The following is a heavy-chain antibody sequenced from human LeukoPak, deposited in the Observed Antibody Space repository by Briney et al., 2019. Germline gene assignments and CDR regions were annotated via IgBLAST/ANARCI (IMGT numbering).Heavy chain of an antibody. J-gene: IGHJ4*02. V-gene: IGHV3-23*01. CDR2: ISGGGDSI. CDR3: ARWGVVPARFDY. CDR1: GFTFSNYA. Sequence: GASLRLSCAASGFTFSNYAMSWVRQAPGRGLEWVSTISGGGDSIYYADSVKGRFTISRDNAKNSLYLQMNSLRAEDTAVYYCARWGVVPARFDYWGQGTLVTVSS. D-gene: IGHD2-2*01.